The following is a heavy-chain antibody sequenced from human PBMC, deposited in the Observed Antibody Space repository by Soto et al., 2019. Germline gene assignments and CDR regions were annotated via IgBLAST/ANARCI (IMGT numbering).Heavy chain of an antibody. D-gene: IGHD3-3*01. CDR2: IYNGGST. CDR1: GDSVSSVGFR. J-gene: IGHJ4*02. V-gene: IGHV4-30-4*01. CDR3: ARAPVGLDTISYFDY. Sequence: SETLSLTCTVSGDSVSSVGFRWAWHRRPPGKGLEWIGYIYNGGSTYYRPSLESRMPMSPDATRNHYSLRLTSVTAADTAVYFCARAPVGLDTISYFDYWGQGKRVTVS.